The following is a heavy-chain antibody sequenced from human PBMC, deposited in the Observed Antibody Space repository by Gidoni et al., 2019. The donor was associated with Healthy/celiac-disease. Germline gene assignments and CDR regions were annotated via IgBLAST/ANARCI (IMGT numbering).Heavy chain of an antibody. CDR2: IYTSGST. V-gene: IGHV4-61*02. Sequence: QVQLQESGPGLVKPSQTLSLTCTVSGGSISSGSYYWSWIRQPAGKGLEWIGRIYTSGSTNYNPSLKSRVTISVDTSKNQFSLKLSSVTAAYTAVYYCARGWRLGRYGMDVWGQGTTVTVSS. D-gene: IGHD2-21*02. CDR3: ARGWRLGRYGMDV. CDR1: GGSISSGSYY. J-gene: IGHJ6*02.